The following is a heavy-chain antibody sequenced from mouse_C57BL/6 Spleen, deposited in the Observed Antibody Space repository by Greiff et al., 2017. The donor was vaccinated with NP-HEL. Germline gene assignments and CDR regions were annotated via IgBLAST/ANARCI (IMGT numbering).Heavy chain of an antibody. CDR2: IDPAAGDT. CDR3: TTRSGSGYYAMDY. Sequence: EVQLQQSGAELVRPGASVKLSCTASGFNIKDYYMHWVKQRPAQGLEWIGRIDPAAGDTEYAPKFQGKATLTADTSSNTAYLQLSSLTSEDTAVYYCTTRSGSGYYAMDYWGQGTSVTVSS. J-gene: IGHJ4*01. V-gene: IGHV14-1*01. D-gene: IGHD3-2*02. CDR1: GFNIKDYY.